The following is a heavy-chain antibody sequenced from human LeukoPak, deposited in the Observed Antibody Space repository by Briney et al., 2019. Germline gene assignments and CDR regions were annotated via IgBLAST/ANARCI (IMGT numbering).Heavy chain of an antibody. CDR3: ASSLIAGGY. Sequence: GGSLRLSCAASGFTFTGYWMHWVRQAPGKGPVWVARINSDGSSASYADSVKGRFTISRDNAKNTLYLQMNSLRAEDTAVYYCASSLIAGGYWGQGTLVTVSS. V-gene: IGHV3-74*01. D-gene: IGHD6-13*01. J-gene: IGHJ4*02. CDR1: GFTFTGYW. CDR2: INSDGSSA.